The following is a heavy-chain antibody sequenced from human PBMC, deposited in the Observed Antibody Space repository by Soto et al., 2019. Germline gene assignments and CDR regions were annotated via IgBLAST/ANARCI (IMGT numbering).Heavy chain of an antibody. CDR2: ISSSGFT. Sequence: QVQLQESGPGLVKPSETLSLTCTVSGGSITPYYWSWIRQPPGKRLEWIGYISSSGFTNYNPSLNSRVNISVDTSKNQFSLKLSSVTAADTAVYYCVRDCYSSSCFDLWGQGTLVTVSS. CDR3: VRDCYSSSCFDL. D-gene: IGHD6-13*01. CDR1: GGSITPYY. V-gene: IGHV4-59*01. J-gene: IGHJ4*02.